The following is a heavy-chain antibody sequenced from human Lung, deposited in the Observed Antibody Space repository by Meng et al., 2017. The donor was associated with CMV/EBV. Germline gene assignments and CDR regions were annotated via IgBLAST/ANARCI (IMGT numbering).Heavy chain of an antibody. CDR1: FIFSNDA. V-gene: IGHV3-30-3*01. D-gene: IGHD3-3*01. J-gene: IGHJ4*02. CDR2: ISYDGNNY. CDR3: SRGGPGMRFVEWFSFDF. Sequence: FIFSNDAMNWGRQAPGRGLEWLAVISYDGNNYYYADSGKGRFTISRDNSKNTVFLQMNSLRGEDTAVYYCSRGGPGMRFVEWFSFDFWGQGALVTVSS.